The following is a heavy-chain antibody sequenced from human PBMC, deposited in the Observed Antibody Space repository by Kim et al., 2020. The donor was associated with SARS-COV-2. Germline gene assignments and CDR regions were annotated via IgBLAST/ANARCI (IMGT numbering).Heavy chain of an antibody. CDR3: ARLDSLTGTLFDY. D-gene: IGHD1-20*01. CDR2: IYYSGST. J-gene: IGHJ4*02. Sequence: SETLSLTCTVSGGSISSSSYYWGWIRQPPGKGLEWIGSIYYSGSTYYNPSLKSRVTISVDTSKNQFSLKLSSVTAADTAVYYCARLDSLTGTLFDYWGQGTLVTVSS. CDR1: GGSISSSSYY. V-gene: IGHV4-39*01.